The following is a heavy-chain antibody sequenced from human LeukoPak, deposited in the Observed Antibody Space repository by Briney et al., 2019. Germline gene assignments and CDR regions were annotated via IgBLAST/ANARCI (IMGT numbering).Heavy chain of an antibody. Sequence: GGSLRLSCAASGFTFSSYGMSWVRQAPGKGLEWVSAISGSGGSTYYADSVKGRFTISRDNSKNTLYLQMNSLRAEDTAVYYCAKEGNGGSEEAEQWLVPDFDYWGQGTLVTVSS. D-gene: IGHD6-19*01. CDR1: GFTFSSYG. CDR3: AKEGNGGSEEAEQWLVPDFDY. V-gene: IGHV3-23*01. J-gene: IGHJ4*02. CDR2: ISGSGGST.